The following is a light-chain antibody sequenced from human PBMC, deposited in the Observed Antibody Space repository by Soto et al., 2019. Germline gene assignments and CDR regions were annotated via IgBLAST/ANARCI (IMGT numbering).Light chain of an antibody. Sequence: DLQVTQSPSTLSASVGDKVTITCRTRQSFSSYFNWYQQKAGEAPKLLVYATSRLQSGVPSRFSGSRSETGFTLTITSLQPEDFAAYYGQHIYSGSWTFGQGTKVEI. CDR1: QSFSSY. V-gene: IGKV1-39*01. CDR2: ATS. J-gene: IGKJ1*01. CDR3: QHIYSGSWT.